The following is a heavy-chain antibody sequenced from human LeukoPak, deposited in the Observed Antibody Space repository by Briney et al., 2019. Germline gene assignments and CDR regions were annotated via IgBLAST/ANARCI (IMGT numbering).Heavy chain of an antibody. Sequence: SETLSPTCAVYGGSFSGYYWSWIRQPPGKGLEWIGEINHSGSTNYNPSLKSRVTISVDTSKNQFSLKLNSVTAADTAIYYCARGNMWDYRRYYYYMDVWGKGTTVTVSS. CDR3: ARGNMWDYRRYYYYMDV. CDR1: GGSFSGYY. D-gene: IGHD4-11*01. V-gene: IGHV4-34*01. CDR2: INHSGST. J-gene: IGHJ6*03.